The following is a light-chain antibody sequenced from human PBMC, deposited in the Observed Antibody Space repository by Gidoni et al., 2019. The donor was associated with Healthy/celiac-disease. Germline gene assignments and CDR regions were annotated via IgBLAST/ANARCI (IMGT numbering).Light chain of an antibody. J-gene: IGKJ1*01. V-gene: IGKV1-5*03. CDR3: QQYNTYPVT. CDR2: KAS. CDR1: PSTSSR. Sequence: DIQMTQSPSTLSASVGDRVTITCRASPSTSSRFAWYQQKPGKAPNLLIYKASILGSGVPSRFSGSGSGTEFTLTISSLQPDYSATYYCQQYNTYPVTFGQGTKVEIK.